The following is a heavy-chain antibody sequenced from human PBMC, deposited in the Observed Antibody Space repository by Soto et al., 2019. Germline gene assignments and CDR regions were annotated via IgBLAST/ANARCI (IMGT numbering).Heavy chain of an antibody. CDR2: ISAYNGNT. Sequence: ASVKVSCKASGYTFTSFGISWVRQAPGQGLEWMGWISAYNGNTNYAQKLQGRVTMTTDTSTSTAYMELRSLRSDDTAVYYCASAGPYWVLAWEKEDPWGNGTLAT. CDR3: ASAGPYWVLAWEKEDP. CDR1: GYTFTSFG. J-gene: IGHJ5*02. D-gene: IGHD3-3*01. V-gene: IGHV1-18*01.